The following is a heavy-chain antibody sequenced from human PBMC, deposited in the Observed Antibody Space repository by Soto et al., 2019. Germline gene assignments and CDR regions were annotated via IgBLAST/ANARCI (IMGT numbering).Heavy chain of an antibody. CDR3: ARGARIAVAGTEMSAFDI. CDR2: IYYSGST. V-gene: IGHV4-59*01. J-gene: IGHJ3*02. Sequence: SETLSLTCTVPGGSIISYYWSWIRQPPGKGLEWIGYIYYSGSTNYNPSLKSRVTISVDTSKNQFSLKLSSVTAAGTAVYYCARGARIAVAGTEMSAFDIWGQGTMVTV. CDR1: GGSIISYY. D-gene: IGHD6-19*01.